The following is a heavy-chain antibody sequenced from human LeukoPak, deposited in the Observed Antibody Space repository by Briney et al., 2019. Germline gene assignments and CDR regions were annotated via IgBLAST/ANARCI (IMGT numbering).Heavy chain of an antibody. CDR3: AKGRVVTTSPLNY. CDR1: GFTFNNHV. V-gene: IGHV3-23*01. CDR2: ISGGGGST. D-gene: IGHD2-21*02. J-gene: IGHJ4*02. Sequence: GGSLRLACAASGFTFNNHVMNWVRQAPGKGLEWVSSISGGGGSTNYADSVKGRFTISRDNSKNTLSLEMNSLRADDTAVYFCAKGRVVTTSPLNYWGQGTLVTVSS.